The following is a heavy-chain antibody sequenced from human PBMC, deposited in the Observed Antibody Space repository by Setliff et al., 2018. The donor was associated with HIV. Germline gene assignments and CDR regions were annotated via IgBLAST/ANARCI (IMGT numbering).Heavy chain of an antibody. J-gene: IGHJ6*03. V-gene: IGHV4-39*07. CDR3: ARVSYYGSFYYNYYMDV. D-gene: IGHD3-10*01. Sequence: SETLSLTCIVSGVSTISSSSSYYWGWIRQPPGKGLEWIGYISHSGITYYNPSLKSRVTISLDTSNSQFSLKLSSLTAADTAVYYCARVSYYGSFYYNYYMDVWGKGTTVTVSS. CDR1: GVSTISSSSSYY. CDR2: ISHSGIT.